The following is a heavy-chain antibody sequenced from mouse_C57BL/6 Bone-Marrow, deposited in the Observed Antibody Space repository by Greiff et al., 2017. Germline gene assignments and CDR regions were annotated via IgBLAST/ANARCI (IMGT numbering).Heavy chain of an antibody. CDR2: ISSGGSYT. Sequence: EVMLVESGGDLVKPGGSLKLSCAASGFTFSSYGMSWVRQTPDKRLEWVATISSGGSYTYYPDSGKGRFTMSRDNAKNTLYRQMSSLKSEDTAMNCCARQGRIYDGYYTGDFDVWGTGTTVTVSS. CDR1: GFTFSSYG. D-gene: IGHD2-3*01. J-gene: IGHJ1*03. CDR3: ARQGRIYDGYYTGDFDV. V-gene: IGHV5-6*01.